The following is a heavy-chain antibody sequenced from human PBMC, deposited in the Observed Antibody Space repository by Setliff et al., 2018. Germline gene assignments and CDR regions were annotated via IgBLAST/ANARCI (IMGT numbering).Heavy chain of an antibody. CDR2: IFGSGIST. CDR3: AKSPHDFWSGRVFFDY. D-gene: IGHD3-3*01. Sequence: PGGSLRLSCAASGFSFSSYAMSWVRQAPGKGLEWVSSIFGSGISTYYADSVQGRFTISRDNHKNTLHLQMNSLRVEDTAIYYCAKSPHDFWSGRVFFDYWGQGILVTVSS. CDR1: GFSFSSYA. J-gene: IGHJ4*01. V-gene: IGHV3-23*01.